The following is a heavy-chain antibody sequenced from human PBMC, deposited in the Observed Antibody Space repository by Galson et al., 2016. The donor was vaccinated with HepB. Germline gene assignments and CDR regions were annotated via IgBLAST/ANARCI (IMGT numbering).Heavy chain of an antibody. CDR3: ARGDNNYYGMDV. D-gene: IGHD2-15*01. CDR1: GFSFNNYG. Sequence: SLRLSCAASGFSFNNYGMHWVRQAPGKGLEWVAVIWYDANNKYSADSVKGRFTISRDNSKNTLFLQMNSLRAEDTAVYYCARGDNNYYGMDVWGQGTTVTVSS. J-gene: IGHJ6*02. V-gene: IGHV3-33*01. CDR2: IWYDANNK.